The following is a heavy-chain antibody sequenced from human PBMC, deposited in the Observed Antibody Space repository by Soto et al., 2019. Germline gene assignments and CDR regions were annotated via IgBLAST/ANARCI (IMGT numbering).Heavy chain of an antibody. CDR2: INNDGSST. V-gene: IGHV3-74*01. J-gene: IGHJ4*02. Sequence: EVQLVESGGGLVQPGGSLRLSCAASGFTFSNYWMHWVRQAPGKGLVWVSRINNDGSSTCYADSVKGRFTISRDNAKNTLYLQMNSLRAEDTAVYYCARDPAYYFDYWGQGTLVTVSS. CDR3: ARDPAYYFDY. CDR1: GFTFSNYW.